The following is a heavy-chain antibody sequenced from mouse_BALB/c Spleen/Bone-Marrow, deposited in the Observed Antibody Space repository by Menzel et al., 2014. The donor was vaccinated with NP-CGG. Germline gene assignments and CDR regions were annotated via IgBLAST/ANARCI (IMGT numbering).Heavy chain of an antibody. V-gene: IGHV5-12-2*01. J-gene: IGHJ3*01. CDR3: ARRYDYGYGPFAY. D-gene: IGHD1-2*01. CDR1: GFTFSSYT. CDR2: LSNGGGST. Sequence: EVHLVESGGGLVQPGGSLKLSCAASGFTFSSYTMSWVRQTPEKRLEWVAYLSNGGGSTYYPDTVKGRFTISRDNAKNTLYLQMSSLKSEDTAMYYCARRYDYGYGPFAYWGQGTLVTVSA.